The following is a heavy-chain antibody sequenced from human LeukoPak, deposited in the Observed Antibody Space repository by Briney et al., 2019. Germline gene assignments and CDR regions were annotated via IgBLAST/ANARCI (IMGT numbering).Heavy chain of an antibody. CDR2: FDPEDGET. V-gene: IGHV1-24*01. J-gene: IGHJ4*02. CDR3: ATGGGKYSGYDETTFDY. Sequence: GASVKVSCKVSGYTLTELSMHWVRQAPGKGLEWMGGFDPEDGETIYAQKFQGRVTMTEDTSTDTAYMELSSLRSEDTAVYYCATGGGKYSGYDETTFDYWGQGTLVTVSS. D-gene: IGHD5-12*01. CDR1: GYTLTELS.